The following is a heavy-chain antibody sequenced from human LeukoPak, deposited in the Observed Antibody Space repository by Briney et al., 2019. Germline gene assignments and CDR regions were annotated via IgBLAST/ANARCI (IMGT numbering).Heavy chain of an antibody. V-gene: IGHV4-39*07. CDR2: IYYSGSA. J-gene: IGHJ4*02. CDR3: ARVLNAAYYFDY. Sequence: PSETLSLTCTVSGGSISSSSYYWGWIRQPPGKGLEWIGSIYYSGSAYYNPSLKNRVTISVDTSKNQFSLKLSSVTAADTAVYYCARVLNAAYYFDYWGQGTLVTVSS. CDR1: GGSISSSSYY.